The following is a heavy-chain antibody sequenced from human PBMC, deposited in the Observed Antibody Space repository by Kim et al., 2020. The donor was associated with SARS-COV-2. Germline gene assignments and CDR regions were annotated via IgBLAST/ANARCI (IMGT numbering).Heavy chain of an antibody. CDR1: GITLRTYT. J-gene: IGHJ3*01. Sequence: GGSLRLSCEASGITLRTYTMHWVRQAPGKGLEWVAGITFDGTNAYSIDSRFTISRDNLKNRLYLQMSSLRVEDTAIYYCAKEGGVAARYAFDLWGQGTMVTASA. CDR2: ITFDGTNA. CDR3: AKEGGVAARYAFDL. D-gene: IGHD6-6*01. V-gene: IGHV3-30*18.